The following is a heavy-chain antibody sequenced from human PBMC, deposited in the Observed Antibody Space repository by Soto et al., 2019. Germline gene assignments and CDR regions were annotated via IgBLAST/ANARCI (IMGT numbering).Heavy chain of an antibody. CDR2: INAGNGNT. CDR1: GYTFTSYA. D-gene: IGHD3-10*01. CDR3: SRGGITMVRGVITYFQH. Sequence: ASVKVSCKASGYTFTSYAMHWVRQAPGQRLEWMGWINAGNGNTKYSQKFQGRVTITRDTSASTAYMELSSLRSEDTAVYYCSRGGITMVRGVITYFQHWGQGTLVTLAS. J-gene: IGHJ1*01. V-gene: IGHV1-3*01.